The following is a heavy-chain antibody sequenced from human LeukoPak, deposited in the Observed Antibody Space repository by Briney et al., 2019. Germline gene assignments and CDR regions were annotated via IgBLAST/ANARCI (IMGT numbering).Heavy chain of an antibody. CDR3: ARDRGDFWSGYPIDYFDY. V-gene: IGHV7-4-1*02. J-gene: IGHJ4*02. CDR2: INTNTGNP. CDR1: GYTFTSYA. D-gene: IGHD3-3*01. Sequence: ASVKVSCKASGYTFTSYAMNWVRQAPGQGLEWMGWINTNTGNPTYAQGFTGRFVFSLDTSVSAAYLQISSLKAEDTAVYYCARDRGDFWSGYPIDYFDYWGQGALVTVSS.